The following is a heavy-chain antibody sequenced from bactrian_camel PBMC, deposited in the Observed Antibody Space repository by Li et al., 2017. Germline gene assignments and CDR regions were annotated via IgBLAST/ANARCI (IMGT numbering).Heavy chain of an antibody. CDR1: GFTFSELS. D-gene: IGHD6*01. CDR2: INSGGRST. J-gene: IGHJ6*01. CDR3: AAGTRIIVGDHCDGITT. Sequence: HVQLVESGGVLVQPGGSLRLSCAASGFTFSELSMSWVRQAPGKGLEWISSINSGGRSTYYAGSVKGRFTISQDNAKNIIYLQMSSLTPDDTAMYYCAAGTRIIVGDHCDGITTWGQGTQVTVS. V-gene: IGHV3S1*01.